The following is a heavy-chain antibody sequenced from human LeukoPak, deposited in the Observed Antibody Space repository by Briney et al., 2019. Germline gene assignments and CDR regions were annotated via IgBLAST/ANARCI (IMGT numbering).Heavy chain of an antibody. Sequence: PGGSLRLSCAASGFTFDDYAMHWVQQAPGKGLEWVSGISWNSGSIGYADSVKGRFTISRDNAKNSLYLQMNSLRAEDTALYYCAKDGSGRLLNYFDYWGQGTLVTVSS. V-gene: IGHV3-9*01. CDR3: AKDGSGRLLNYFDY. D-gene: IGHD3-10*01. J-gene: IGHJ4*02. CDR1: GFTFDDYA. CDR2: ISWNSGSI.